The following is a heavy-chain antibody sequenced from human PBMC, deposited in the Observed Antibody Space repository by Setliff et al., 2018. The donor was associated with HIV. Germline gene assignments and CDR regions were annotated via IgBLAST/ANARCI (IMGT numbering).Heavy chain of an antibody. J-gene: IGHJ5*02. CDR3: ARGKWFDP. Sequence: PSETLSLTCAVYGGSFSGYYWSWIRQPPGKGLEWIGEINHSGSTNYNPSLKSRVTISVDTSKNQFSLKLSSVTAADTAVYYCARGKWFDPLGKGTLVTVSS. CDR1: GGSFSGYY. V-gene: IGHV4-34*01. CDR2: INHSGST.